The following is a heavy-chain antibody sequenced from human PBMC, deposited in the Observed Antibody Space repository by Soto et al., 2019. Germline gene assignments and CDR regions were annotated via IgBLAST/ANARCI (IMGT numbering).Heavy chain of an antibody. Sequence: GGSLRLSCAASGIAFGDYGMTWVRRVPGKGLEWVAGISWNGDNTGYADFAKGRFTISRGNSKKSLLLEMNSLRVEDTAFYYCARGEYTSRRGFDVWGQGTPVTVSS. CDR2: ISWNGDNT. J-gene: IGHJ6*02. D-gene: IGHD6-6*01. CDR1: GIAFGDYG. CDR3: ARGEYTSRRGFDV. V-gene: IGHV3-20*04.